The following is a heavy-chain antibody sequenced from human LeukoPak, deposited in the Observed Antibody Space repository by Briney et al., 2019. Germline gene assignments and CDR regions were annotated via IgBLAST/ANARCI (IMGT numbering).Heavy chain of an antibody. J-gene: IGHJ6*02. V-gene: IGHV4-34*01. Sequence: PSETLSLTCAVYGGSFSGDYWSWICQPPGKGLEWMGEINHSGSTNYNPSLKSRVTISVDTSTNQFSLKLSSVTAADTAVYCCARARGLSVAGKRNYYYYGMDVWGQGTTVTVSS. CDR1: GGSFSGDY. CDR2: INHSGST. D-gene: IGHD6-19*01. CDR3: ARARGLSVAGKRNYYYYGMDV.